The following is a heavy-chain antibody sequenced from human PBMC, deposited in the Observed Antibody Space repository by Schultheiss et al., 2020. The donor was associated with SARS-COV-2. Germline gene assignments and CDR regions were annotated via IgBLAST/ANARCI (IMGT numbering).Heavy chain of an antibody. D-gene: IGHD5-18*01. CDR3: ASTLLSAMALVFDN. CDR2: ISYDGSNK. J-gene: IGHJ4*02. CDR1: GFTFSSYE. Sequence: GGSLRLSCAASGFTFSSYEMNWVRQAPGKGLEWVAVISYDGSNKYYADSVKGRFTISRDNAKNSLYLQMSSLRAEDTAVYYCASTLLSAMALVFDNWGQGTLVTVSS. V-gene: IGHV3-30*07.